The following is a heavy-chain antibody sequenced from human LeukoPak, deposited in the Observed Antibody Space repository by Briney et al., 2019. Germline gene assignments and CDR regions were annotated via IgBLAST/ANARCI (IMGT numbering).Heavy chain of an antibody. D-gene: IGHD3-3*01. CDR1: GSSVSSDEYY. CDR3: ARVKVLRFLEWFLDF. J-gene: IGHJ4*02. CDR2: VYYSGSS. V-gene: IGHV4-31*03. Sequence: SETLSLTCSVFGSSVSSDEYYWSWVRQHPGKGLEWIGNVYYSGSSYYIPSLESRITMSVEVSKNQFSLELRSVTAADTAVYYCARVKVLRFLEWFLDFWGQGALVTVSS.